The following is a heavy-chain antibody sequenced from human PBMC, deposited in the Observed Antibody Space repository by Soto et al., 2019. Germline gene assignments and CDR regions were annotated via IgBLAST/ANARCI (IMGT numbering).Heavy chain of an antibody. Sequence: SETLSLTCTVSGGSISSGGYYWSWIRQHPGKGLEWIGYIYYSGSTYYNPSLKSRVTISVDTSKNQFSLKLSSVTAADTAVYYCASQKGDSGSYTPYNWFGPWGQGTLVTVS. CDR1: GGSISSGGYY. V-gene: IGHV4-31*03. CDR3: ASQKGDSGSYTPYNWFGP. D-gene: IGHD1-26*01. J-gene: IGHJ5*02. CDR2: IYYSGST.